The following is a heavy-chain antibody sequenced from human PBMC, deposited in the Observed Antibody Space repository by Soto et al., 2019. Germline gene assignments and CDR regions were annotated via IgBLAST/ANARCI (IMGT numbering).Heavy chain of an antibody. V-gene: IGHV5-51*01. CDR2: IYPGDSDT. CDR1: GYSFTSYW. CDR3: ARHCDFWSGYYVYYYGMDV. Sequence: GESLKISCKGSGYSFTSYWIGWVRQMPGKGLEWMGIIYPGDSDTRYSPSFQGQVTISADKSISTAYLQWSSLKASDTAMYYCARHCDFWSGYYVYYYGMDVWGQGTTVTVSS. J-gene: IGHJ6*02. D-gene: IGHD3-3*01.